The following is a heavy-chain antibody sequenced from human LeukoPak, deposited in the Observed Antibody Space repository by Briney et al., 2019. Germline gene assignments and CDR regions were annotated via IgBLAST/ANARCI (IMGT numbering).Heavy chain of an antibody. CDR3: ARDLGVADCDY. CDR1: GGSISSGSYY. J-gene: IGHJ4*02. V-gene: IGHV4-61*01. D-gene: IGHD2-15*01. CDR2: IYYSGST. Sequence: SETLSLTCTVSGGSISSGSYYWSWIRQPPGKGLEWIGYIYYSGSTNYNPSLKSRVTISVDTSKNQFSLKLSSVTAADTAVYYCARDLGVADCDYWGQGTLVTVSS.